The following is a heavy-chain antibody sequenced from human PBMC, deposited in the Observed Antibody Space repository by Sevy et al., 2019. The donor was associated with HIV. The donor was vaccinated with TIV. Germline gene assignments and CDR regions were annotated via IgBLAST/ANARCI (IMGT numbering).Heavy chain of an antibody. V-gene: IGHV1-2*02. J-gene: IGHJ4*02. CDR1: GYTFTDHY. Sequence: ASVKVSCKTSGYTFTDHYMHWVRQAPGQGLEWMGWINPKSGSTSYPQKLQGRVTMTRDTSISTAYMELSRLRSDDTAVYYYARVYYYDSTASLVYWGQGTLVTVSS. CDR2: INPKSGST. D-gene: IGHD3-22*01. CDR3: ARVYYYDSTASLVY.